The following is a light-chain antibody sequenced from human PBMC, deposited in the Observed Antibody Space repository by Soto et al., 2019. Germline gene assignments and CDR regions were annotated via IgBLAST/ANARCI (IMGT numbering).Light chain of an antibody. Sequence: QSALTQPASVSGSLGQSITISRTGTSSDVGAYNYVSWYPQQPGKAPKLMISEVSNRPPGVSNRFSGSKSVNTASLVISGLQAGDEADYYRCSYAGTYNFKVFGTGTKVT. CDR1: SSDVGAYNY. V-gene: IGLV2-14*01. CDR2: EVS. J-gene: IGLJ1*01. CDR3: CSYAGTYNFKV.